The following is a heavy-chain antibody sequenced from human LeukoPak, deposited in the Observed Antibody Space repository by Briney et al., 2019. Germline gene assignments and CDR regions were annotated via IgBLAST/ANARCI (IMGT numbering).Heavy chain of an antibody. CDR2: IYYSGST. Sequence: SETLSLTCTVSGGSISSYYWSWNRQPPGKGLEWIGYIYYSGSTNYNPSLKSRVTISVDTSKNQFSLKLSSVTAADTAVYYCARDQGVGYCSSTSCYTRWFDPWGQGTLVTVSS. J-gene: IGHJ5*02. D-gene: IGHD2-2*02. CDR1: GGSISSYY. CDR3: ARDQGVGYCSSTSCYTRWFDP. V-gene: IGHV4-59*01.